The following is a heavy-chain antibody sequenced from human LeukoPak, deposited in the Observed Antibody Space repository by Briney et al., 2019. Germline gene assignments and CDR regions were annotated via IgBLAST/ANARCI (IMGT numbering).Heavy chain of an antibody. CDR2: INIDGSST. Sequence: PGGSLRLSCAASGFTFSSYWMHWVRQAPGKGLVWVSRINIDGSSTNYADSVKGRFTISRDNAKNTLYLQMNSLRAEDTAVYYCAAASYYYYYYMDVWGKGTTVTVSS. D-gene: IGHD2-15*01. CDR3: AAASYYYYYYMDV. J-gene: IGHJ6*03. V-gene: IGHV3-74*01. CDR1: GFTFSSYW.